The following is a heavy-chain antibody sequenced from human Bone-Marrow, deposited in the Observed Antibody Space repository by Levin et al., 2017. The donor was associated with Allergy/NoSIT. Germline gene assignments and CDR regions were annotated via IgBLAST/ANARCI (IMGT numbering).Heavy chain of an antibody. D-gene: IGHD3-16*01. Sequence: ASVKVSCKVSGYTLTALSIHWVRQAPGKGLEWMGGFDPEDGETVYAQNFKGRVTMTEDTSTDTAYMELSSLRSEDTAVYYCATGPGGRRGVDYWGQGTLVTVSS. CDR1: GYTLTALS. V-gene: IGHV1-24*01. CDR2: FDPEDGET. J-gene: IGHJ4*02. CDR3: ATGPGGRRGVDY.